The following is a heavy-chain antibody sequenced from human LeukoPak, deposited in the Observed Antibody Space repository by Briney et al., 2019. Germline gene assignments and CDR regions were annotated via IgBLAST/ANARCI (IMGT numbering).Heavy chain of an antibody. V-gene: IGHV4-39*01. Sequence: SETLSLTCTVSGGSISSSSYYWGWIRQPPGKGLEWIGSIYYSGSTYYNPSLKSRVTISVDTSKNQFSLKLSSVTAADTAVYYYARYGQTAMVDYWGQGTLVTVSS. D-gene: IGHD5-18*01. CDR2: IYYSGST. CDR3: ARYGQTAMVDY. J-gene: IGHJ4*02. CDR1: GGSISSSSYY.